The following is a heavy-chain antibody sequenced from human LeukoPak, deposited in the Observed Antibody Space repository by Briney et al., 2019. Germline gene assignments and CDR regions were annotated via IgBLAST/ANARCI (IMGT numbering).Heavy chain of an antibody. CDR2: INPNNVDT. CDR3: ASYPRSISTPPFDY. V-gene: IGHV1-2*02. D-gene: IGHD3-3*02. J-gene: IGHJ4*02. Sequence: ASVKVPCKASGYTFTPQYMHWVRQAPGQGLEWMGWINPNNVDTKYAQSFLGRVTMTRGTPTTTAYMELSRLTSHDTAVYFCASYPRSISTPPFDYWGQGTLVTVSS. CDR1: GYTFTPQY.